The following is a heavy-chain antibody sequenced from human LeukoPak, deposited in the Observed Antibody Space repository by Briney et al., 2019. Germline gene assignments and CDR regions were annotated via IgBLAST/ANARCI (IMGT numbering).Heavy chain of an antibody. V-gene: IGHV3-7*04. CDR2: INLDGSEK. D-gene: IGHD2-21*02. CDR3: ARGAGTANYYAY. J-gene: IGHJ4*02. CDR1: GFTFSSYW. Sequence: PGGSLRLSCAASGFTFSSYWMTWVRQAPGKGLEWVANINLDGSEKWYVDSVRGRFTISRDNARNSLYLQMDGLRADDTAIYYCARGAGTANYYAYWGQGTLVTVSS.